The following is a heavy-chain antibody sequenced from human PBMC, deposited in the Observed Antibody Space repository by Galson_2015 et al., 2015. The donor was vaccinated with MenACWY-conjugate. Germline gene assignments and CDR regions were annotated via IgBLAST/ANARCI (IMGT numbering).Heavy chain of an antibody. Sequence: INAGNGNTKYSQKFQGRVTITSDTSASTAYMELSSLRSEDTAVYYCAREIVVAPAASWGDYYYGMDVWAQGTTVTVSS. V-gene: IGHV1-3*01. D-gene: IGHD2-2*01. CDR3: AREIVVAPAASWGDYYYGMDV. CDR2: INAGNGNT. J-gene: IGHJ6*02.